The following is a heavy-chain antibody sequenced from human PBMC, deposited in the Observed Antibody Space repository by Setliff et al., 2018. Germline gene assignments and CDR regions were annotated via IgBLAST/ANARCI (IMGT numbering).Heavy chain of an antibody. CDR2: ISSSGSTI. CDR1: GFTFSDYY. D-gene: IGHD3-3*01. V-gene: IGHV3-11*04. J-gene: IGHJ3*02. Sequence: GGSLRLSCAASGFTFSDYYMSWTRQAPGKGLEWVSYISSSGSTIYYADSVKGRFTISRDNAKNSLYLQMNSLRAEDTAVYYCAISTIFGVVSPTPDAFDIWGQGTMVTVSS. CDR3: AISTIFGVVSPTPDAFDI.